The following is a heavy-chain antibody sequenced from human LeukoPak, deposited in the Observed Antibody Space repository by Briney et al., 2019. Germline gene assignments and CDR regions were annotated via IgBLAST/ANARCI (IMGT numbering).Heavy chain of an antibody. Sequence: SETLSLTCGVSGGSFSGYYFSWVRQSPEKGLEWIGEINHSGSTNYNPSLKSRVTISVDTAKKQISLKLNSVTAADTAVYYCARNSVPSFYSDTSGYFYYWGQRTLVTVSS. J-gene: IGHJ4*02. D-gene: IGHD3-22*01. CDR2: INHSGST. V-gene: IGHV4-34*01. CDR3: ARNSVPSFYSDTSGYFYY. CDR1: GGSFSGYY.